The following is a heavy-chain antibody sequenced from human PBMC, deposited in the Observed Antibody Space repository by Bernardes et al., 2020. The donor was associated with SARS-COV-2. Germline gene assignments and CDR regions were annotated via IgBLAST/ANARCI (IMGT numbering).Heavy chain of an antibody. D-gene: IGHD1-26*01. CDR2: IYSGGNT. J-gene: IGHJ6*02. CDR3: AREMSHSGRYPFTYFYGMDV. Sequence: GGSLRLSCAASGFTVSSNYMSWVRQAPGKGLQWVSIIYSGGNTYYADSVKGRFTISRDNSKNTLYLQMNSLRAEDTAVYYCAREMSHSGRYPFTYFYGMDVWGQGTTVTVS. CDR1: GFTVSSNY. V-gene: IGHV3-53*01.